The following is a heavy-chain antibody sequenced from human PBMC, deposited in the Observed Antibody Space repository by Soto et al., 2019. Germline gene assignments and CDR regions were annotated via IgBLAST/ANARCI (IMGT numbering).Heavy chain of an antibody. CDR2: IIPIFGTA. D-gene: IGHD1-26*01. V-gene: IGHV1-69*01. J-gene: IGHJ4*02. CDR3: ARDGGRHSGGIDY. Sequence: QVQLVQSGAEVKKPGSSVKVSCKASGGTFSSYSINWVRQAPGQGLEWMGEIIPIFGTANYAQKFQGRVTITADESKRTAYMELSSLRSEDKDVYYCARDGGRHSGGIDYWGQGTLVTVSS. CDR1: GGTFSSYS.